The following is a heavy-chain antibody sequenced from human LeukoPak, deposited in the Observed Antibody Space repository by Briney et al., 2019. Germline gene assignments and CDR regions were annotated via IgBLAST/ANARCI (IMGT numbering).Heavy chain of an antibody. D-gene: IGHD5-18*01. J-gene: IGHJ4*02. V-gene: IGHV3-53*01. Sequence: GGSLRLSCAASGFTVSSNYMSWVRQAPGKGLEWVSVIYSGGSTYYADPVKGRFTISRDNSKNTLYLQMNSLRAEDTAVYYCARVGSYGLYFDYWGQGTLVTVSS. CDR2: IYSGGST. CDR3: ARVGSYGLYFDY. CDR1: GFTVSSNY.